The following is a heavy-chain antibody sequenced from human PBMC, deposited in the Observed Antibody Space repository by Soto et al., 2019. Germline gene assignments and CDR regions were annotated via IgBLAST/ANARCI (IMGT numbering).Heavy chain of an antibody. CDR2: ISGSGSTI. Sequence: PGGSLRLSCAASGFTFSGYEMYWVRQAPGKGLEWVSYISGSGSTIYYADSVKGRFTISRDNAKDSLYLQMNSLRAEDTAVYYCAREVVVFGVIIPTPMDVWGQGTTVTVSS. J-gene: IGHJ6*02. V-gene: IGHV3-48*03. CDR1: GFTFSGYE. CDR3: AREVVVFGVIIPTPMDV. D-gene: IGHD3-22*01.